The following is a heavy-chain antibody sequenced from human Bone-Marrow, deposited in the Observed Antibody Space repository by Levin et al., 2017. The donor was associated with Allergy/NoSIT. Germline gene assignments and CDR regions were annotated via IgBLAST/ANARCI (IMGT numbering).Heavy chain of an antibody. Sequence: GESLKISCAASGFTFSNYGMHWVRQAPGKGLEWVAVIWYDGSNKNYAESVKGRFTISRDNSRNTLYLQMNSLRAEDTALYYCARGAFITMVRGYLDYWGQGALVTVSS. V-gene: IGHV3-33*01. CDR1: GFTFSNYG. D-gene: IGHD3-10*01. CDR3: ARGAFITMVRGYLDY. CDR2: IWYDGSNK. J-gene: IGHJ4*02.